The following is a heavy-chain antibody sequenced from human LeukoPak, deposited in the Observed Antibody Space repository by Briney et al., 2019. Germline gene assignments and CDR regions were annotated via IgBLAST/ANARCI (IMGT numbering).Heavy chain of an antibody. Sequence: ASVKVSCKASGGTFINYAISWVRQAPGQGLEWMGGIIPLFGSADYAQKFQGRVTFTADESTSTAYMELSSLRPEDTAVYYCARDLVGSAISYSSGAWDYWGQGTLVTVSS. V-gene: IGHV1-69*13. J-gene: IGHJ4*02. D-gene: IGHD3-10*01. CDR3: ARDLVGSAISYSSGAWDY. CDR1: GGTFINYA. CDR2: IIPLFGSA.